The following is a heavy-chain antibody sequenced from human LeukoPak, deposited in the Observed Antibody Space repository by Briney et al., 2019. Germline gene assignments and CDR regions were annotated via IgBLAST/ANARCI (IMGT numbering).Heavy chain of an antibody. J-gene: IGHJ4*02. CDR2: INPNSGGT. CDR3: ARLKGPRDY. V-gene: IGHV1-2*02. CDR1: GYTFTVHY. Sequence: ASVKVSCKDSGYTFTVHYMHWVRQAPVQGLEWMGWINPNSGGTNYAQKFQGRVTMTRDTSISTAYMELSRLRSDDTAVYYCARLKGPRDYWGQGTLVTVSS.